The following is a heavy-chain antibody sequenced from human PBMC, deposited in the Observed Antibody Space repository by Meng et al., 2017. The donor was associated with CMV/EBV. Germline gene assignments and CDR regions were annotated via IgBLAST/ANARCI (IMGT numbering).Heavy chain of an antibody. J-gene: IGHJ4*02. CDR1: GGALSGYY. V-gene: IGHV4-34*01. Sequence: HVKLQQLWHGLLRPSETLSLTCAVYGGALSGYYWSWIRQHPGKGLECIGEINHSGSTNYTPSLKSRVTRSVDTSKNHFSLNLSSVTAADTAVYYCARESMVRGEDWGQGTLVTVSS. CDR2: INHSGST. CDR3: ARESMVRGED. D-gene: IGHD3-10*01.